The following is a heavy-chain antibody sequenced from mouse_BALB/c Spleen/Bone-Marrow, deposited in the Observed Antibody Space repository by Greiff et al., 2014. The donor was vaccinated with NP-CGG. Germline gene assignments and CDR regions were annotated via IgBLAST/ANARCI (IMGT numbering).Heavy chain of an antibody. CDR1: GFNIKDTY. CDR2: IDPANGNT. CDR3: ASYYYGRSSFAC. D-gene: IGHD1-1*01. Sequence: VQLQQSGAELVKPGASVKLFCTASGFNIKDTYIHWVKQRPEQGLEWIGRIDPANGNTKYDPKFQGKATITTDTPSNTAYLQLSSLTSEDTAVYYCASYYYGRSSFACWGQGTLVTVSA. V-gene: IGHV14-3*02. J-gene: IGHJ3*01.